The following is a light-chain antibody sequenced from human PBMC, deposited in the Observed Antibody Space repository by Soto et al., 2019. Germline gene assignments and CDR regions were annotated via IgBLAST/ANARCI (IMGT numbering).Light chain of an antibody. J-gene: IGKJ2*01. CDR2: SAS. CDR3: QQTYSAPPT. V-gene: IGKV1-39*01. CDR1: QGITDY. Sequence: DIQMTQSPSSLSASVGDRVAITCRAGQGITDYLNWYQQKAGKAPKLLISSASRLQSGVPSRFSGSRSGTDSTLTINSLQPEDFATYYCQQTYSAPPTFGQGTKLE.